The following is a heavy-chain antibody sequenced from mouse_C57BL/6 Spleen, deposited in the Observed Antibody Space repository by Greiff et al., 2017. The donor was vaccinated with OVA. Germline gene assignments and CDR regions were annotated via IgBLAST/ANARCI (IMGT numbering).Heavy chain of an antibody. CDR1: GFTFSDYG. D-gene: IGHD1-1*01. CDR3: ARTITTVVGGDAMDY. J-gene: IGHJ4*01. V-gene: IGHV5-17*01. CDR2: ISSGSSTI. Sequence: DVKLLESGGGLVKPGGSLKLSCAASGFTFSDYGMHWVRQAPEQGLEWVAYISSGSSTIYYADTVKGRFTLSRDNAKNTLFLQRTSLRSEGTAMYYCARTITTVVGGDAMDYWGQGTSVTVSS.